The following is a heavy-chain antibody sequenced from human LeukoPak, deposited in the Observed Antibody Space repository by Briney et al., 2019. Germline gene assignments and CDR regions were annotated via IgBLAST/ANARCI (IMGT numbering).Heavy chain of an antibody. CDR1: GFTFNSYP. CDR2: ITDSGSST. Sequence: WESLRLSCAASGFTFNSYPMNWGRQPPGKGLEWVSAITDSGSSTYYAHSVKGRVTISRDNSKNTVYLQLNRLRAADTDLSYCDKVRIPIYGVADAFDIWGQGTMVTVYS. D-gene: IGHD3-3*01. J-gene: IGHJ3*02. CDR3: DKVRIPIYGVADAFDI. V-gene: IGHV3-23*01.